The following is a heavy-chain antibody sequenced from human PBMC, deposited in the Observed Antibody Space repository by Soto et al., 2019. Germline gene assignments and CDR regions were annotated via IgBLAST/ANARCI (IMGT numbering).Heavy chain of an antibody. D-gene: IGHD3-3*01. CDR3: ARSLAPGPHYDFWRVGGDSYFDY. CDR2: IYSGGST. CDR1: GFTVSSNY. Sequence: GGSLRLSCAASGFTVSSNYMSWVRQAPGKGLEWVSVIYSGGSTYYADSVKGRFTISRHNSKNTLYLQMNSLRAEDTAVYYWARSLAPGPHYDFWRVGGDSYFDYWGQGTLVTVSS. J-gene: IGHJ4*02. V-gene: IGHV3-53*04.